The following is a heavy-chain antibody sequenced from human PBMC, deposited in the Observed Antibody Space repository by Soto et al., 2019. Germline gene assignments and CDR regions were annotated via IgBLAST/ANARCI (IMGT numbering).Heavy chain of an antibody. J-gene: IGHJ4*02. CDR3: AGEGSGYNF. CDR2: IVPVFGRP. Sequence: SVKVSCKASGGSFSNFGISWVRQAPGQGLEWMGGIVPVFGRPNYAQRFRGRLTITADESTSTGYMELISLRSDDTAVYYCAGEGSGYNFWGQGTQVTVSS. D-gene: IGHD5-12*01. V-gene: IGHV1-69*13. CDR1: GGSFSNFG.